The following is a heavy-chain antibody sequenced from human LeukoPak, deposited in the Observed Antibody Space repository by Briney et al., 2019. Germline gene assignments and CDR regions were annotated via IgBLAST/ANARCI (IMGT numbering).Heavy chain of an antibody. V-gene: IGHV3-11*01. Sequence: SGGSLRLSCAASGFTFSDRYMSWVRQTPGKGLEWVSYISSSGSTIYYADSVKGRFTISRDNAKDSLYLQMNSLRAEDTAVYYCATELGFRNAFDIWGQGTMVTVSS. J-gene: IGHJ3*02. CDR2: ISSSGSTI. CDR3: ATELGFRNAFDI. D-gene: IGHD3-16*01. CDR1: GFTFSDRY.